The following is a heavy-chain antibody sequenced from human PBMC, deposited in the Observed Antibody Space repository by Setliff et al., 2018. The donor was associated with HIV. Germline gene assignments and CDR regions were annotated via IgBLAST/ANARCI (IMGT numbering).Heavy chain of an antibody. CDR3: ARVGPGHRDGKIYDTFDI. CDR2: IDPSDSYT. D-gene: IGHD5-12*01. V-gene: IGHV5-10-1*01. Sequence: GESLKISCMGSGYSFTTYWITWVRQMPGKGLEWMGRIDPSDSYTDYSQSFHGPVTLSVDRSINTAYLQWSSLKASDTAMYYCARVGPGHRDGKIYDTFDIWGQGTLVTVS. CDR1: GYSFTTYW. J-gene: IGHJ3*02.